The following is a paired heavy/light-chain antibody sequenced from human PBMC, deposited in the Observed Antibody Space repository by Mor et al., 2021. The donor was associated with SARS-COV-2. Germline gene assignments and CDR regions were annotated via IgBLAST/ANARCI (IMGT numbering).Heavy chain of an antibody. J-gene: IGHJ6*02. D-gene: IGHD2-15*01. Sequence: EVQLVESGGGLVQPGRSLRLSCAASGFSFNDYAMHWVRQAPGKGLEWVSGISWNSGGIGYADSVKGRFTISRDNAKNSLYLQMNSLGAEDTALYYCAKERGYCSDGTCYPRQGTYYYYGMDVWGQGTTVTVSS. V-gene: IGHV3-9*01. CDR2: ISWNSGGI. CDR1: GFSFNDYA. CDR3: AKERGYCSDGTCYPRQGTYYYYGMDV.
Light chain of an antibody. J-gene: IGLJ2*01. CDR2: DVS. V-gene: IGLV2-11*01. CDR3: CSYAGSYTLV. Sequence: QSALTQPRSVSGSPGQSVTISCTGTSSDVGGYNYVSWYQQHPGKAPKLMIYDVSKRPSGVPDRFSGSKSGNTASLTISGLQAEDEAGYFCCSYAGSYTLVFGGGTKLTVL. CDR1: SSDVGGYNY.